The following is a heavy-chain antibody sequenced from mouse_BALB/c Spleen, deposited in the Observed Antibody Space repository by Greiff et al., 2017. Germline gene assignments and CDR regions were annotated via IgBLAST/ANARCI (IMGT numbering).Heavy chain of an antibody. Sequence: EVQLQQSGPELVKPGASVKISCKASGYTFTDYNMHWVKQSHGKSLEWIGYIYPYNGGTGYNQKFKSKATLTVDNSSSTAYMELRSLTSEDSAVYFCARVVVATSDYWGQGTTLTVSS. CDR3: ARVVVATSDY. CDR1: GYTFTDYN. CDR2: IYPYNGGT. J-gene: IGHJ2*01. D-gene: IGHD1-1*01. V-gene: IGHV1S29*02.